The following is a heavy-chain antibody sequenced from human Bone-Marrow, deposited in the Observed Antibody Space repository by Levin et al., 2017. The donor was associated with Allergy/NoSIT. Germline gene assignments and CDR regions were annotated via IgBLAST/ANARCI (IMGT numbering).Heavy chain of an antibody. Sequence: AGGSLRLSCTASGFTFGDYAMSWVRQAPGKGLEWVGFIRSKAYGGTTEYAASVKGRFTISRDDSKSIAYLQMNSLKTEDTAVYYCTRSPYYYGSGSYYNGDYYYYYGMDVWGQGTTVTVSS. CDR2: IRSKAYGGTT. J-gene: IGHJ6*02. CDR1: GFTFGDYA. D-gene: IGHD3-10*01. CDR3: TRSPYYYGSGSYYNGDYYYYYGMDV. V-gene: IGHV3-49*04.